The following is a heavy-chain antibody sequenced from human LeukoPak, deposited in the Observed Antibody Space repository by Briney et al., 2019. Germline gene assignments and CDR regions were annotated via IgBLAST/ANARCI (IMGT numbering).Heavy chain of an antibody. CDR3: ARVKQQLVRGYYYYYMDV. Sequence: GGSLRLSCAASGFTFSSYDMHWVRQATGKGLEWVSAIGTAGDTYYPGSVKGRFTISRENAKNSLYHQMNSLRAGDTAVYYCARVKQQLVRGYYYYYMDVWGKGTTVTVSS. CDR2: IGTAGDT. CDR1: GFTFSSYD. J-gene: IGHJ6*03. D-gene: IGHD6-13*01. V-gene: IGHV3-13*01.